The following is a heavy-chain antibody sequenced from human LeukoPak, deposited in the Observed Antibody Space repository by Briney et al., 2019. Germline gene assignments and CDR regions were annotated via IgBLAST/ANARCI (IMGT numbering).Heavy chain of an antibody. CDR2: INPSGGST. CDR1: GYTFTSYY. D-gene: IGHD3-22*01. J-gene: IGHJ4*02. V-gene: IGHV1-46*01. Sequence: ASVKVSCKASGYTFTSYYMHWVRQAPGQGLEWMGIINPSGGSTSYAQKFQGRVTMTRDMSTSTVYMELSSLRSEDTAVYYCARDIPSYYYDSSGWLDWGQGTLVTVSS. CDR3: ARDIPSYYYDSSGWLD.